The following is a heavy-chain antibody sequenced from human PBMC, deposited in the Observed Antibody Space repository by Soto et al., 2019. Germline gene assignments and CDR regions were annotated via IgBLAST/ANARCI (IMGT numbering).Heavy chain of an antibody. Sequence: ASVKVSCKASGYTFTSYAMHWVRQAPGQRLEWMGWINAGNGNTKYSQKFQGRVTITRDTSASTAYMELSSLRSEDTAVYYCARDADTAMVLYNWFDPWGQGTLVTVSS. CDR3: ARDADTAMVLYNWFDP. D-gene: IGHD5-18*01. CDR2: INAGNGNT. CDR1: GYTFTSYA. J-gene: IGHJ5*02. V-gene: IGHV1-3*01.